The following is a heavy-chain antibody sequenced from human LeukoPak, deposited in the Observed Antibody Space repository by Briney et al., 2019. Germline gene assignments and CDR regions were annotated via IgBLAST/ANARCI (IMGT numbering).Heavy chain of an antibody. CDR2: ISGSGGST. Sequence: GGSLRLSCAASGFTFSSYAMSWVRQAPGKGLEWVSAISGSGGSTYYADSVKGRFTISRDNSKNTLYLQMNSLRAEDTAVYYCAKSPYSGSYYAWFDPWGQGTLVTVSS. CDR1: GFTFSSYA. CDR3: AKSPYSGSYYAWFDP. J-gene: IGHJ5*02. D-gene: IGHD1-26*01. V-gene: IGHV3-23*01.